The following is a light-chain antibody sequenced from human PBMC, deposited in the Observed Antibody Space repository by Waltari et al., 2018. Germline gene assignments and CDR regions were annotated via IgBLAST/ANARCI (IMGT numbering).Light chain of an antibody. V-gene: IGKV1-5*01. CDR1: QSISSW. Sequence: DIQMTQSPSTLSASVGDRVTITCRASQSISSWLAWYQQKPGKAPKLLIYDASSLESGVASRFSGSGSGTEFTLTISSLQTDDFAAYYCQQYNSYSVTFGQAT. CDR3: QQYNSYSVT. CDR2: DAS. J-gene: IGKJ2*01.